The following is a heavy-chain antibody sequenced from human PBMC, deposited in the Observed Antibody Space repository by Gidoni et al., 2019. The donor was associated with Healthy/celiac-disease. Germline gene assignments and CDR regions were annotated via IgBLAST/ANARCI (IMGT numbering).Heavy chain of an antibody. J-gene: IGHJ4*02. Sequence: QITLKESGPTLVKPTQTLTLTCTFSGFSLSTSGVGVGWIRQPPGKALEWLALIYWNDDKRYSPSLKSRLTITKDTSKNQVVLTMTNMDPVDTATYYCAHLYCSGGSCSAADYWGQGTLVTVSS. D-gene: IGHD2-15*01. CDR1: GFSLSTSGVG. CDR2: IYWNDDK. CDR3: AHLYCSGGSCSAADY. V-gene: IGHV2-5*01.